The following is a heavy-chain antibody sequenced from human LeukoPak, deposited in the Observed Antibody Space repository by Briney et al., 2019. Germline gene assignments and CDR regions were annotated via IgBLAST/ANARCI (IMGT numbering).Heavy chain of an antibody. CDR3: CSTIYSSGWSPPLGY. V-gene: IGHV3-43D*03. CDR2: ISWDGGST. J-gene: IGHJ4*02. CDR1: GFTFDDYA. D-gene: IGHD6-19*01. Sequence: PGGSLRLSCAASGFTFDDYAMHWVRQAPGKGLEWVSLISWDGGSTYYADSVKGRFTISRDNSKNSLFLQMNSLRAEDTALYYCCSTIYSSGWSPPLGYWGQGTLVTVSS.